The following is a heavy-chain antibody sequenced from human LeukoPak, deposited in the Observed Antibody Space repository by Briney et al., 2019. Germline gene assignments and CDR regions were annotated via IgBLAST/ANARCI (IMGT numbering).Heavy chain of an antibody. CDR2: IWYDGSLK. Sequence: PGGSLRLSCRASGFTFSSHGMHWVRQAPGKGLEWVAVIWYDGSLKYYSDSVKGRFTMSRDNSRDTLFLQMNSLRVEDTAVYYCARRKAAAGFDYWGQGTLVTVSS. V-gene: IGHV3-33*01. J-gene: IGHJ4*02. CDR1: GFTFSSHG. D-gene: IGHD6-13*01. CDR3: ARRKAAAGFDY.